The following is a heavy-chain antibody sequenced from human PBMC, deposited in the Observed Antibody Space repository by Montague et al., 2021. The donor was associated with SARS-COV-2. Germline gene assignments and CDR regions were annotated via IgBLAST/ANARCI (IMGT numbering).Heavy chain of an antibody. J-gene: IGHJ6*02. CDR3: ARGGTYHYGMDV. V-gene: IGHV4-4*02. Sequence: SETLSLTCAVSDGSISSPNRWNWVRQPPGKVLEWIGEIYYTGNTNYNPPLKSRVTIFIDKSKNHFSLQLSSVTAADTAVYYCARGGTYHYGMDVWGQGTTVAVSS. CDR2: IYYTGNT. D-gene: IGHD3-16*01. CDR1: DGSISSPNR.